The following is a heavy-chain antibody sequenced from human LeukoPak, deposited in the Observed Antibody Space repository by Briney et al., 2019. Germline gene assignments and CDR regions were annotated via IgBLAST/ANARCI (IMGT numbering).Heavy chain of an antibody. V-gene: IGHV4-59*01. Sequence: SETLSLTCTVSGGSISSYYWSWIRQPPSKGLEWIGYIYYSGNTNYNPSLKSRVTISVDTSKNQFSLRLSSVTAADTAVYYCARSYCGGGSCGAFDIWGQGTMVTVSS. D-gene: IGHD2-15*01. CDR3: ARSYCGGGSCGAFDI. CDR2: IYYSGNT. J-gene: IGHJ3*02. CDR1: GGSISSYY.